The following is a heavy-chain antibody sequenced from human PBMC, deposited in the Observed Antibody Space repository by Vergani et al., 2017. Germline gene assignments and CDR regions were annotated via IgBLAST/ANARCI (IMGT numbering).Heavy chain of an antibody. CDR1: GGSISSGSYY. CDR2: IYTSESGST. D-gene: IGHD3-3*01. Sequence: QVQLQESGPGLVKPSQTLSLTCTVSGGSISSGSYYWSWIRQPAGKGLEWIGRIYTSESGSTNYNPSLKSRVTISVDTSKNQFSLKLSSVTAADTAVYYCARHPQYYGFWSGYSEGVYYYMDVWGKGTTVTVSS. CDR3: ARHPQYYGFWSGYSEGVYYYMDV. J-gene: IGHJ6*03. V-gene: IGHV4-61*02.